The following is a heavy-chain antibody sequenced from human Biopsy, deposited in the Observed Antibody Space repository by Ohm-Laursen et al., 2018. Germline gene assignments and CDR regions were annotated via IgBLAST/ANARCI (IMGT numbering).Heavy chain of an antibody. CDR1: GYTLTELS. D-gene: IGHD3-10*01. J-gene: IGHJ4*02. V-gene: IGHV1-24*01. Sequence: ASVKVSCQVCGYTLTELSMHWVRQTGGNGLEWMGGFDREERKTVYAEKFQGRVTMTEDTSTDTVYMEVTSLRSDDTAVYYCATGPYYDTRFYYNVRPFDFWGQGTLVTVSS. CDR3: ATGPYYDTRFYYNVRPFDF. CDR2: FDREERKT.